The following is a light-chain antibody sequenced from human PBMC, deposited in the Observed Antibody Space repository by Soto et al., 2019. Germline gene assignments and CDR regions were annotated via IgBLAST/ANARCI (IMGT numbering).Light chain of an antibody. CDR1: QSVSSY. V-gene: IGKV3-11*01. CDR3: QQRSNWPLT. CDR2: DAS. J-gene: IGKJ4*01. Sequence: ENVLTQSPGTLSLSPGERATLSCRASQSVSSYLAWYQQKPGQAPRLLIYDASNRATGIPARFSGSGSGTDFTLTISSLEPEDFAVYYCQQRSNWPLTFGGGTKVDI.